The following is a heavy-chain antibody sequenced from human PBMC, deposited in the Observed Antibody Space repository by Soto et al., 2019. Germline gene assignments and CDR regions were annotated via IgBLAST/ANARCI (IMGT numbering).Heavy chain of an antibody. CDR1: GGSVSSSSDY. CDR3: RRLVGLDSISYYLDY. Sequence: SETLSLTCTVSGGSVSSSSDYWGWVRQPPGKGLEWIGSVYYSGSAYYNPSLESRVTISVDKSKNQYSLQLLSLSAADTPVYSCRRLVGLDSISYYLDYWGQGALDTV. D-gene: IGHD6-6*01. V-gene: IGHV4-39*01. CDR2: VYYSGSA. J-gene: IGHJ4*02.